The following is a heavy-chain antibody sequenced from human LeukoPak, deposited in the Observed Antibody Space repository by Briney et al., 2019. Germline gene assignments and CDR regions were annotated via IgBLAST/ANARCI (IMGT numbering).Heavy chain of an antibody. D-gene: IGHD2-15*01. CDR2: IKQDGSEK. CDR3: ARDYCSGGSCYEFDY. CDR1: GFTFSSYW. J-gene: IGHJ4*02. Sequence: GGSLRLSCAASGFTFSSYWMSWVRQAPGKGLEWVANIKQDGSEKYYVDSVKGRFTISRDNAKNSLYLQMNSLRAEDTAVYYRARDYCSGGSCYEFDYWGQGTLVTVSS. V-gene: IGHV3-7*01.